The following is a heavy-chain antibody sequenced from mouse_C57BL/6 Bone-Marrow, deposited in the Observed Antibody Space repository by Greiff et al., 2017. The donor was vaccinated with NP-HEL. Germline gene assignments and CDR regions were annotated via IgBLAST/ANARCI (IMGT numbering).Heavy chain of an antibody. CDR1: GYTFTSYW. V-gene: IGHV1-62-3*01. CDR3: ARGVLGGGWYFDV. CDR2: IDPNSGCT. D-gene: IGHD4-1*01. Sequence: QVQLQQSGAELVKPGASVKLSCKASGYTFTSYWMHWVKQRPGRGLEWIGRIDPNSGCTKYIEKFKSKATLTVDKPSSTAYMQLSSLTAEDSAVYYCARGVLGGGWYFDVWGTGTTVTVSS. J-gene: IGHJ1*03.